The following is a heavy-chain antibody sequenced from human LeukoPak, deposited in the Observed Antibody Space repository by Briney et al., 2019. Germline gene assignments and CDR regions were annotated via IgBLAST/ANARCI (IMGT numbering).Heavy chain of an antibody. CDR3: AKAQRTIRQYFYDGMDV. CDR1: GFTFSSYA. J-gene: IGHJ6*02. V-gene: IGHV3-23*01. CDR2: VSGSGSST. D-gene: IGHD3-9*01. Sequence: GGSLRLSCAASGFTFSSYAMSWVRQAPGKGLEWVSVVSGSGSSTYYADSVKGRFAISRDNSKNTLYLQMNSLRAEDTAVYFCAKAQRTIRQYFYDGMDVWGQGATVTVSS.